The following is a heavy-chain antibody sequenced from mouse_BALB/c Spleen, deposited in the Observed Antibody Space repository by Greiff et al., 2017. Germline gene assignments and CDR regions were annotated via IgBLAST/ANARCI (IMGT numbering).Heavy chain of an antibody. CDR3: ARVGYYRYDGAY. J-gene: IGHJ3*01. CDR2: ISYDGSN. V-gene: IGHV3-6*02. CDR1: GYSITSGYY. D-gene: IGHD2-14*01. Sequence: EESGPGLVKPSQSLSLTCSVTGYSITSGYYWNWIRQFPGNKLEWMGYISYDGSNNYNPSLKNRISITRDTSKNQFFLKLNSVTTEDTATYYCARVGYYRYDGAYWGQGTLVTVSA.